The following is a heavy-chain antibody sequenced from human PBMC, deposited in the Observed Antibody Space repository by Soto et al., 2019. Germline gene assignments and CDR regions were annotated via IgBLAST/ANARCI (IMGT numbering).Heavy chain of an antibody. CDR3: ARDWGSYDFWSGPYYDY. J-gene: IGHJ4*02. V-gene: IGHV4-61*08. Sequence: SETLSLTCTVSGGSVSSGGYYWSWIRQPPGKGLEWIGYIYYSGSTNYNPSLKSRVTISVDTSKNQFSLKLSSVTAADTAVYYCARDWGSYDFWSGPYYDYWGQGTLVTVSS. CDR2: IYYSGST. D-gene: IGHD3-3*01. CDR1: GGSVSSGGYY.